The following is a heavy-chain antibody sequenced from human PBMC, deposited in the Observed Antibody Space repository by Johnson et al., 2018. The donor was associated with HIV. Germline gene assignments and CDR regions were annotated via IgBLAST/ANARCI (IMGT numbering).Heavy chain of an antibody. D-gene: IGHD5-18*01. V-gene: IGHV3-15*01. CDR1: GFTFSDYY. CDR2: IKSKTDGGTT. J-gene: IGHJ3*02. Sequence: VQLVESGGGLVKPGGSLRLSCAASGFTFSDYYMSWIRQAPGKGLEWVGRIKSKTDGGTTDYAAPVKGRFTISRDDSKNTLYLQMNSLKTEDTAVYYCQNGGSYSDGWGDDAFDIWGQGTMVTVSS. CDR3: QNGGSYSDGWGDDAFDI.